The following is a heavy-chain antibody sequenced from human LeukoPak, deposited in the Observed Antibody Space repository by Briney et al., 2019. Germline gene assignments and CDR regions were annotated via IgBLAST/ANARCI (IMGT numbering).Heavy chain of an antibody. CDR2: VNRDGSET. CDR3: ARNNGMDV. Sequence: GGSLRLSCAASGFALSSHWMTWVRQVPGRGPEWVANVNRDGSETYYLDSVKGRFTISKDNAKNSLYLQMNSLRAEDAALYHCARNNGMDVWGQGTTAIVSS. CDR1: GFALSSHW. V-gene: IGHV3-7*03. J-gene: IGHJ6*02.